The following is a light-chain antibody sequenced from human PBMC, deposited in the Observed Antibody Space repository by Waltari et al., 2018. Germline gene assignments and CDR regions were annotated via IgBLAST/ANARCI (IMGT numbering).Light chain of an antibody. J-gene: IGLJ1*01. CDR2: EVA. Sequence: QSALTQPPSASGSPGQSVTLSCTGTRSDVGGFSYVSWFQQHPGKAPKLIIYEVAKRPSGVPDRFSGSKSGNTASLTVSGLQAEDEADYYCSSYGGDNNYVFGSGTKVTVL. V-gene: IGLV2-8*01. CDR1: RSDVGGFSY. CDR3: SSYGGDNNYV.